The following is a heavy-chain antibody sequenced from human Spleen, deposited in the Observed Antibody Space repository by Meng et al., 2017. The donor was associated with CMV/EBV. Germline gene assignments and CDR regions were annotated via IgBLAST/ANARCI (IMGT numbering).Heavy chain of an antibody. CDR1: GFTFSSYS. V-gene: IGHV3-21*01. CDR2: ISSASSHI. CDR3: GSREGGY. J-gene: IGHJ4*02. Sequence: GESLKISCAASGFTFSSYSMNWVRQAPGKGLEWVSSISSASSHIYYADSVKGRFTISRHNAENSLFLQMNSLRVEDTAVYYCGSREGGYWGQGTLVTVSS. D-gene: IGHD1-26*01.